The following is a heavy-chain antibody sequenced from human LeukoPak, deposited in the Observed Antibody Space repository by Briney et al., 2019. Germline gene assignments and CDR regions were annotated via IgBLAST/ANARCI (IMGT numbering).Heavy chain of an antibody. J-gene: IGHJ4*02. CDR1: GYTFTSYG. D-gene: IGHD6-19*01. CDR3: ARDNKQWLAFDY. V-gene: IGHV1-18*04. Sequence: ASVKVSCKASGYTFTSYGISWVRQAPGQGLEWMGWISAYNGNTNYAQKLQGRVTMTTDTSTSTAYMELRSLRPDDTAVYYCARDNKQWLAFDYWGQGTLVTVSS. CDR2: ISAYNGNT.